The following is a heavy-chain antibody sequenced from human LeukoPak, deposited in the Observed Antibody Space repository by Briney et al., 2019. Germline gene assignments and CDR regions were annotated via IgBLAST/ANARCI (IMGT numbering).Heavy chain of an antibody. J-gene: IGHJ4*02. CDR3: VRQPDSARYGFDY. D-gene: IGHD1-14*01. CDR1: GFTFDNND. CDR2: IGSAGYT. Sequence: GSLRLSCEVSGFTFDNNDMHWVRQTTGKGLEWVSAIGSAGYTYYADSVRGRFTITRDNAKQSLYLQMNSLRVEDTAVYHCVRQPDSARYGFDYWGRGTQVTVSS. V-gene: IGHV3-13*01.